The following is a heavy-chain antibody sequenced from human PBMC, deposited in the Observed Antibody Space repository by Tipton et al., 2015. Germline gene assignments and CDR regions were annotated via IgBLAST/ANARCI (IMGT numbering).Heavy chain of an antibody. D-gene: IGHD3-10*01. Sequence: TLSLTCAVSGYSISRGYSWAWIRQPPGKGLEWIGSVDHSGDSYSNPSLKSQVTISLDTSKNQISLKMTSVTAADTAFYYCARHKDSGTYPMDCWGQGTLVTVSS. J-gene: IGHJ4*02. CDR3: ARHKDSGTYPMDC. V-gene: IGHV4-38-2*01. CDR1: GYSISRGYS. CDR2: VDHSGDS.